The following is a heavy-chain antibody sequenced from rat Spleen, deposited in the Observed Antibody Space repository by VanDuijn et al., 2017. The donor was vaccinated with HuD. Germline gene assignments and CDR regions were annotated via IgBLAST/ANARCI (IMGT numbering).Heavy chain of an antibody. CDR1: GFTFSNYD. D-gene: IGHD1-2*01. J-gene: IGHJ2*01. V-gene: IGHV5-25*01. CDR2: ISTGGGNT. Sequence: EVQLVESGGGLVQPGRSLKLSCAASGFTFSNYDMAWVRQAPTKGLEWVASISTGGGNTYYRDSVKGRFTISRDNAKSTLYLQMDSLRSEDTASYYCARHGAHYYSSYDYFDYWGQGVMVTVSS. CDR3: ARHGAHYYSSYDYFDY.